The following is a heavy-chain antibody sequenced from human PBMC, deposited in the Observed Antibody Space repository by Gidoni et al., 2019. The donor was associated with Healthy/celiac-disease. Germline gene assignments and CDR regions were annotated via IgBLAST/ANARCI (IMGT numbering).Heavy chain of an antibody. D-gene: IGHD6-25*01. CDR2: LWYDGSNK. Sequence: QVQLVESGGGVVQPGRSLRLSCAAPGFTSSTYGIDWVRKAPGKGLGWVAVLWYDGSNKYYADSVKGRFTISRDNSKNTLYLQMNSLRAEDTAVYYCARGTSSGDYYYYGMDVWGQGTTVTVSS. CDR3: ARGTSSGDYYYYGMDV. CDR1: GFTSSTYG. V-gene: IGHV3-33*01. J-gene: IGHJ6*02.